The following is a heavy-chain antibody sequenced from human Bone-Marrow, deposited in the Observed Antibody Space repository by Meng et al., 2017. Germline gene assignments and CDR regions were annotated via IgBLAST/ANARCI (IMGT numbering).Heavy chain of an antibody. CDR1: GYTLTELS. J-gene: IGHJ4*02. CDR3: ATKRIDFYYDSSGYENGALCM. D-gene: IGHD3-22*01. Sequence: ASVKVSCKVSGYTLTELSMHWVRQDPGKGLEWMGGFDPEDGETIYAQKFQGRVTMTEDTSTDTAYMELSSLRAEDTAVYYCATKRIDFYYDSSGYENGALCMWGQGTLVTVSS. CDR2: FDPEDGET. V-gene: IGHV1-24*01.